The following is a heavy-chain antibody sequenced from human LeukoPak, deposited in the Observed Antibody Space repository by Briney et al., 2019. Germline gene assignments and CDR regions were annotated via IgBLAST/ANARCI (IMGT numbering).Heavy chain of an antibody. Sequence: ASVTVSCKASGYTFTSYYMHWVRQAPGQGFEWMGIINPSGGSTSYAQKFQGRVTMTRDTSTSTVYMELSSLRSEDTAVYYCARDRYCGGDCYSLNWFDPWGQGTLVTVSS. J-gene: IGHJ5*02. D-gene: IGHD2-21*02. CDR2: INPSGGST. CDR3: ARDRYCGGDCYSLNWFDP. CDR1: GYTFTSYY. V-gene: IGHV1-46*01.